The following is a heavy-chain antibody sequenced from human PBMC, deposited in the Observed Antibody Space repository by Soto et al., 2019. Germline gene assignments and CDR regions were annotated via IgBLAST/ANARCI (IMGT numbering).Heavy chain of an antibody. Sequence: PSETLSLTCHVSGCSMRGYSWSWIRQTPGEGLEWIGYVSHSGRTDYSPSLKNRVTISLDMSKNHFALHVNSVDPADTAVYYCARVAMENYHDMWSGSTSSALDVWGQGTTVTVSS. V-gene: IGHV4-59*13. CDR1: GCSMRGYS. CDR2: VSHSGRT. CDR3: ARVAMENYHDMWSGSTSSALDV. J-gene: IGHJ6*02. D-gene: IGHD3-3*01.